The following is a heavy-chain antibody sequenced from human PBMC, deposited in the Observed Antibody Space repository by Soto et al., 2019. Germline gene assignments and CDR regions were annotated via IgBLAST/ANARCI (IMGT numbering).Heavy chain of an antibody. D-gene: IGHD3-22*01. Sequence: SETLSLTCAVSGGSISSGGYSWSWIRQPPGKGLEWIGYIYHSGSTYYNPSLKSRVTISVDRSKNQFSLKLSSVTAADTAVYYCTRRHYYDSSSWGQGTLVTVSS. CDR2: IYHSGST. J-gene: IGHJ5*02. V-gene: IGHV4-30-2*01. CDR1: GGSISSGGYS. CDR3: TRRHYYDSSS.